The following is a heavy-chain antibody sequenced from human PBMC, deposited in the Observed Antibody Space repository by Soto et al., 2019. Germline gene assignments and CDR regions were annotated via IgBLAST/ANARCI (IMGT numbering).Heavy chain of an antibody. CDR3: AKDPPSERMQPDYGTDV. V-gene: IGHV3-23*01. CDR2: ISGSGRYT. D-gene: IGHD6-13*01. J-gene: IGHJ6*02. CDR1: GFTFNSCL. Sequence: GGSLRLSCAASGFTFNSCLMSWVRQAPGKGLEWVSLISGSGRYTDYADSVKGRFTISRDNSKNTLYLQMNSLRAEDTAVYYCAKDPPSERMQPDYGTDVWGQGTTVTVSS.